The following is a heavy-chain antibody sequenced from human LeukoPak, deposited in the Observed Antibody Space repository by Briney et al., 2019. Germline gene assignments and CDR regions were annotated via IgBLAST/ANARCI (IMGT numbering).Heavy chain of an antibody. Sequence: GGSLRLSCAAPGFTFSSFAMSWVRQAPGKGLEWASSISGSGFSTYYADSVKGRFTISRDNSKNTLYLQMNSLRTEDTAVYYCAKDRISGSLGYFDYWGQGTLVTVSS. CDR1: GFTFSSFA. CDR2: ISGSGFST. CDR3: AKDRISGSLGYFDY. D-gene: IGHD1-26*01. V-gene: IGHV3-23*01. J-gene: IGHJ4*02.